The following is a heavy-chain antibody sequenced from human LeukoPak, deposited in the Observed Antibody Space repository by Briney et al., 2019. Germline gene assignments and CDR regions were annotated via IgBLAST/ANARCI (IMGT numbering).Heavy chain of an antibody. Sequence: GGSLRLSCAASGFTFSSYSMNWVRQAPGKGLEWVSSISSSSSYIYYADSVKGRFAISRDNAKNSLYLQMNSLRAEDTAVYYCARDRPEGQYSLDYWGQGTLVTVSS. J-gene: IGHJ4*02. D-gene: IGHD5-18*01. V-gene: IGHV3-21*01. CDR3: ARDRPEGQYSLDY. CDR1: GFTFSSYS. CDR2: ISSSSSYI.